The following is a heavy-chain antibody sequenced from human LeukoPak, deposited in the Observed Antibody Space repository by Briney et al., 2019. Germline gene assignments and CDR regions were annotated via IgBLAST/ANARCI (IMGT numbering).Heavy chain of an antibody. Sequence: GESLQISCKVSADDFTRWWVAGVRQLPGKGLEFMAIIYPGDSDTNYSPSFQGHVTISTDNSINTAYLQWSSLKASDTAMYYCARRDHFSDSSGRYLAFDIWGQGTMVTVSS. CDR1: ADDFTRWW. CDR3: ARRDHFSDSSGRYLAFDI. J-gene: IGHJ3*02. D-gene: IGHD3-22*01. V-gene: IGHV5-51*01. CDR2: IYPGDSDT.